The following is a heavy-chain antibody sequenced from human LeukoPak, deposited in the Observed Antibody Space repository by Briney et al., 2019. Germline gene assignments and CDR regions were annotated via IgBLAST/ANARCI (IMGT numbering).Heavy chain of an antibody. D-gene: IGHD5-24*01. CDR3: ARAQEMAELAGTYY. V-gene: IGHV3-30*03. CDR1: GFTFSSYG. J-gene: IGHJ4*02. CDR2: ISYDGSNK. Sequence: GRSLRLSCAASGFTFSSYGMHWVRQAPGKGLEWVAVISYDGSNKYYADSVKGRFTISRDNSKNTLYLQMNSLRAEDTAVYYCARAQEMAELAGTYYWGQGTLVTVSS.